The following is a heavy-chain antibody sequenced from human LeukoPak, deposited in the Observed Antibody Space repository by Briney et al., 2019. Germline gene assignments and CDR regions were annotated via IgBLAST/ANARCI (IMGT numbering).Heavy chain of an antibody. J-gene: IGHJ3*02. V-gene: IGHV3-7*01. CDR2: IKQDGSEK. CDR1: GFTFSSYW. CDR3: ARLNRALDI. Sequence: GGSLRLSCAASGFTFSSYWMSWVRQAPGKGLEWVATIKQDGSEKYYVESVKGRFTISTDNAKNSLYLQMNSLRAEDTAVYYCARLNRALDIWGQGTMVTVSS.